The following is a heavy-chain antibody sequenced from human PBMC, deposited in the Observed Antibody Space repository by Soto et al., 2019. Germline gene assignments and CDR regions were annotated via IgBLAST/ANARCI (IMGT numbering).Heavy chain of an antibody. J-gene: IGHJ4*02. V-gene: IGHV6-1*01. D-gene: IGHD4-17*01. CDR2: TYYRSKWYN. CDR1: GDSVSSNSAA. Sequence: QVQLQQSGPGLVKPSQTLSLTCAISGDSVSSNSAAWNWIRQSPSRGLEWLGRTYYRSKWYNDYAVYVRSRIIITPDTSEDQYSLRLNSLTPEDTALYYCASEWARMTTVTTHLDCWGQGTLVTVSS. CDR3: ASEWARMTTVTTHLDC.